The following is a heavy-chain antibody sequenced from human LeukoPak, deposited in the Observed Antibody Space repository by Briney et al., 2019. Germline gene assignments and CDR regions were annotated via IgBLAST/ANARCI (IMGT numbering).Heavy chain of an antibody. CDR1: GYIFTNYW. Sequence: GESLKISCKGSGYIFTNYWIAWVRQMPGKGLEWMGTIYPGDSDTRYSPSFQGQITISDEKSISAAHLQWSSLKASDTAMYYCARRVERGSGYDYWGQGTLVTVSP. CDR2: IYPGDSDT. J-gene: IGHJ4*02. CDR3: ARRVERGSGYDY. V-gene: IGHV5-51*01. D-gene: IGHD6-19*01.